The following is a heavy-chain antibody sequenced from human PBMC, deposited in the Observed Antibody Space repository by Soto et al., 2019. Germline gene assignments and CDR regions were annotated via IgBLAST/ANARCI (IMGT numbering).Heavy chain of an antibody. D-gene: IGHD1-26*01. V-gene: IGHV1-69*01. Sequence: QVQLVQSGAEVKKPGSSVKVSCKASGGTFSSYAISWVRQAPGQGLEWMRGIIPIFGTANYAQKFQGRVTITADESTSTAYMELSSLRSEDTAVYYCARTRIVGPYYYYYGMDVWGQGTTVTVSS. CDR3: ARTRIVGPYYYYYGMDV. CDR2: IIPIFGTA. J-gene: IGHJ6*02. CDR1: GGTFSSYA.